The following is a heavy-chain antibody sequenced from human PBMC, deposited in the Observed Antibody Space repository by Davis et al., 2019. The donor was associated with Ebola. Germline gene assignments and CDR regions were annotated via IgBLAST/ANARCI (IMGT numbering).Heavy chain of an antibody. V-gene: IGHV4-59*03. CDR1: GASITDFY. D-gene: IGHD6-6*01. CDR3: AKNITPRPKDPNWFDP. Sequence: SETLSLTCTVSGASITDFYWSWVRRPPGKGLEWIGYTYNSGSTKYNPSLESQVIISVDTSRNQIFLTLNSVTAADTAVYYCAKNITPRPKDPNWFDPWGQGTLVTVSS. J-gene: IGHJ5*02. CDR2: TYNSGST.